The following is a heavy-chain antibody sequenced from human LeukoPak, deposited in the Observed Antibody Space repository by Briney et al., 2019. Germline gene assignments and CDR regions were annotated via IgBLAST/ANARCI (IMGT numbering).Heavy chain of an antibody. CDR1: GYTFTSYA. CDR3: ARDPADLYCSGGSCYGGYFDY. V-gene: IGHV1-3*01. CDR2: INAGNGNT. Sequence: ASVKVSCKASGYTFTSYAMHWVRQAPGQGLEWMGWINAGNGNTKYSQKFQGRVTITRDTSASTAYMELSSLRSEDTAVYYCARDPADLYCSGGSCYGGYFDYWGQGTLVTVSS. J-gene: IGHJ4*02. D-gene: IGHD2-15*01.